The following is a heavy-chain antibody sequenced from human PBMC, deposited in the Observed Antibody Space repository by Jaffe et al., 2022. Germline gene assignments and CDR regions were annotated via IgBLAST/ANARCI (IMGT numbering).Heavy chain of an antibody. D-gene: IGHD3-10*01. CDR1: GGSISSGTYF. CDR3: ARASYGSGTYYAFDI. CDR2: MYTSGRST. J-gene: IGHJ3*02. V-gene: IGHV4-61*02. Sequence: QVQLQESGPGLVKPSQTLSLTCTVSGGSISSGTYFWNWIRQPAGKGLEWIGRMYTSGRSTYYNPSLKSRVTISVDTSKNQFSLTLTSVTAADTAVYYCARASYGSGTYYAFDIWGQGTMVTVSS.